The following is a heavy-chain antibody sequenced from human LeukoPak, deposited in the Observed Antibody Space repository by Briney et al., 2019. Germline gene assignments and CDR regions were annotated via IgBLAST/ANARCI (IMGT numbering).Heavy chain of an antibody. Sequence: SETLSLTCTVSGGSISYYYWTWIRQPPGKGLEWIGYIYYSGSTSYSPSLRSRVTILEDTSKNQFSLKMSSVTAADTAVYFCARLTPPTGVWAFDFWGQGTMVTVSS. CDR2: IYYSGST. J-gene: IGHJ3*01. V-gene: IGHV4-59*08. D-gene: IGHD1-1*01. CDR1: GGSISYYY. CDR3: ARLTPPTGVWAFDF.